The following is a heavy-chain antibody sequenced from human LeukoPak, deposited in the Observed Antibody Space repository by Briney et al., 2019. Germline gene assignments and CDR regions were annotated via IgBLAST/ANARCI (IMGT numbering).Heavy chain of an antibody. Sequence: GESLKISCKGSGYSFTSYWIGWVRQMPGKGLEWMGIIYPGDSDTRYSPSFQGQVTISADKSISTAYLQWSSLRSEDTAVYYCARPCSPRGYSGYDFCPFDYWGQGTLVTVSS. CDR3: ARPCSPRGYSGYDFCPFDY. CDR2: IYPGDSDT. V-gene: IGHV5-51*01. CDR1: GYSFTSYW. D-gene: IGHD5-12*01. J-gene: IGHJ4*02.